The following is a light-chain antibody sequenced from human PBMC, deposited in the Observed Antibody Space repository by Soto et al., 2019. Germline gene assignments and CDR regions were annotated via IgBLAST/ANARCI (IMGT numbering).Light chain of an antibody. CDR1: QNIRNW. V-gene: IGKV1-5*01. Sequence: IKITQPHSTLSASIGDRVTITCRARQNIRNWLAWYQQKPGKAPKLLIYDVSSLESGVPPRFSGSGSGTDFTLTISGLQPDDFATYYCQQYDSYWTFGQGTKVDIK. CDR3: QQYDSYWT. CDR2: DVS. J-gene: IGKJ1*01.